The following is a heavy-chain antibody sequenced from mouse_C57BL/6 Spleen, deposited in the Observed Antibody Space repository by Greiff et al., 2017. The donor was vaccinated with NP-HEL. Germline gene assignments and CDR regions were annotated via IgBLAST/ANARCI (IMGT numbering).Heavy chain of an antibody. CDR1: GFTFSDYG. V-gene: IGHV5-17*01. D-gene: IGHD1-1*01. Sequence: EVMLVESGGGLVKPGGSLKLSCAASGFTFSDYGMHWVRQAPEKGLEWVAYISSGSSTIYYADTVKGRFTISRDNAKNTLFLQMTSLRSEDTAMYYCANYYGSSYEYAMDYWGQGTSVTVSS. J-gene: IGHJ4*01. CDR3: ANYYGSSYEYAMDY. CDR2: ISSGSSTI.